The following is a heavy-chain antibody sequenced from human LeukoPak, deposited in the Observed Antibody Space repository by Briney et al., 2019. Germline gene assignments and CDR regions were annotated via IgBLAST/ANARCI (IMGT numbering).Heavy chain of an antibody. D-gene: IGHD5-12*01. CDR3: AKDRYGDYEAPFHYYMDA. Sequence: ASVKVSCKASGYTFTSLHWVRQAPGQGLEWMGWINPNSGVTNYAQKLQGRVTITRDTSIDTAYMQLSRLRSDDTAVYYCAKDRYGDYEAPFHYYMDAWGRGTTVTVSS. CDR2: INPNSGVT. CDR1: GYTFTS. J-gene: IGHJ6*03. V-gene: IGHV1-2*02.